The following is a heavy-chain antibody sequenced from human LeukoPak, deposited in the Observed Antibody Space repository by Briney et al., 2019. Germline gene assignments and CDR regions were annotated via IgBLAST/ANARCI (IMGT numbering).Heavy chain of an antibody. V-gene: IGHV4-4*02. D-gene: IGHD5-24*01. CDR2: IYHSGST. J-gene: IGHJ3*02. CDR1: GGSISSSNW. CDR3: ARDEGDGYNEDAFDI. Sequence: SETLSLTRAVSGGSISSSNWWSWVRQPPGKGLEWIGEIYHSGSTNYNPSLKSRVTISVDKSKNQFSLKLSSVTAADTAVYYCARDEGDGYNEDAFDIWGQGTMVTVSS.